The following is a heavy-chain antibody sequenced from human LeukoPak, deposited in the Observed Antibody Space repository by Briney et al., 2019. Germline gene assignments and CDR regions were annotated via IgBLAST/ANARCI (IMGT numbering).Heavy chain of an antibody. V-gene: IGHV4-30-4*01. CDR2: IYYSGST. J-gene: IGHJ3*02. Sequence: SETLSLTCTVSGGSISSGDYYWSWIRQPPGKGLEWIGYIYYSGSTYYNPSLKSRVSISVDTSKNQFSLKLSSVTAADTAVYYCARGIAEHPGGSFDAFDIWGQGTMVTVSS. CDR3: ARGIAEHPGGSFDAFDI. CDR1: GGSISSGDYY. D-gene: IGHD6-13*01.